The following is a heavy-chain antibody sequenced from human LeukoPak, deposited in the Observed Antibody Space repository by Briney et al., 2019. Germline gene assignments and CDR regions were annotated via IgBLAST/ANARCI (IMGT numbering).Heavy chain of an antibody. Sequence: GGSLRLSCAASGFTFSSYSMNWVRQAPGKGLEWVSYISSSGSTIYYADSVKGRFTISRDNAKNSLYLQMNSLRAEDTAVYYCARDYSDRYYYYYYMDVWGKGTTVTASS. CDR1: GFTFSSYS. V-gene: IGHV3-48*04. D-gene: IGHD2-21*01. CDR3: ARDYSDRYYYYYYMDV. J-gene: IGHJ6*03. CDR2: ISSSGSTI.